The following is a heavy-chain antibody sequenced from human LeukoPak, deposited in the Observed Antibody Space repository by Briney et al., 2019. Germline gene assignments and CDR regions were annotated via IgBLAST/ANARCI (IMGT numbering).Heavy chain of an antibody. V-gene: IGHV3-66*02. CDR3: ARVRDIVGATDFDY. D-gene: IGHD1-26*01. CDR2: IYSGGST. J-gene: IGHJ4*02. CDR1: GFTVSSNY. Sequence: GGSLRLSCAASGFTVSSNYMSWVRQAPGKGLEWVSVIYSGGSTYYADSVKGRFTISRDNSKNTLYLQMNSLRAEDTAVYYCARVRDIVGATDFDYWGQGTLVTVSS.